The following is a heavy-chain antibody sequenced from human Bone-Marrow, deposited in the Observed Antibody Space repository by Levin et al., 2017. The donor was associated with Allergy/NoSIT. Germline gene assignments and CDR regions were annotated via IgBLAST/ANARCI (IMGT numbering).Heavy chain of an antibody. CDR1: GYKFTDYF. V-gene: IGHV1-46*03. D-gene: IGHD3-10*01. CDR2: IDPSGGST. Sequence: GASVKVSCRTSGYKFTDYFVHWVRQAPGQGPQWMGLIDPSGGSTSYTQKLQGRITMTRDTATTTVYMELSSLRPEDTAVYYCIRESETRLYFGSGNYYPSYWGQGTLVTVSS. CDR3: IRESETRLYFGSGNYYPSY. J-gene: IGHJ4*02.